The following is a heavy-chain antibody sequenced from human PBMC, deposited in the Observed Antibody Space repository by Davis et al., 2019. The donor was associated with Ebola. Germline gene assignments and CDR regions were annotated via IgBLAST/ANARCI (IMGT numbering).Heavy chain of an antibody. J-gene: IGHJ6*02. CDR2: IYYSGST. Sequence: MPSETLSLTCTVSGGSISSSSYYWGWIRQPPGKGLEWIGSIYYSGSTYYNPSLKSRVTISVDKSKNQFSLKLSSVTAADTAVYYCARERPLLYYYGMDVWGQGTTVTVSS. CDR3: ARERPLLYYYGMDV. CDR1: GGSISSSSYY. D-gene: IGHD1-14*01. V-gene: IGHV4-39*07.